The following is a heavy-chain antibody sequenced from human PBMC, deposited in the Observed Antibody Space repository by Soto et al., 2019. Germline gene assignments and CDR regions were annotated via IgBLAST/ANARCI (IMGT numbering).Heavy chain of an antibody. CDR3: ARDEVPAANWLDP. J-gene: IGHJ5*02. V-gene: IGHV1-18*01. Sequence: ASVKASCKASGYTFINYGVTWVRQAPGQGLEWMGWVSGYNGNTNYAQKYQGRVAITIDTSTNTAYMELGSLRSDDTAVYYCARDEVPAANWLDPWGQGTLVTVSS. CDR1: GYTFINYG. D-gene: IGHD2-2*01. CDR2: VSGYNGNT.